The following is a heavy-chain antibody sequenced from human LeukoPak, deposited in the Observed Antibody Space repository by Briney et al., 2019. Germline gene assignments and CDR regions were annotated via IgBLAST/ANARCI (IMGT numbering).Heavy chain of an antibody. CDR3: ARIVNYYDSSGYSIAYFDY. CDR1: GFTFSSYS. Sequence: GGSLRLSCAASGFTFSSYSVSWVRQAPGKGLEWVSSISSSSSYIYYADSVKGRFTISRDNAKNSLYLQMNSLRAEDTAVYYCARIVNYYDSSGYSIAYFDYWGQGTLVTVSS. CDR2: ISSSSSYI. J-gene: IGHJ4*02. V-gene: IGHV3-21*01. D-gene: IGHD3-22*01.